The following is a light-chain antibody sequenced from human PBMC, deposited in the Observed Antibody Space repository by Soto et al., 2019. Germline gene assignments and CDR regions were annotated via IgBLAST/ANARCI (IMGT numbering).Light chain of an antibody. J-gene: IGKJ1*01. Sequence: DIQLTQSPSFLSASVGARVTXXCRASQGINSYLSWYQQKPGKAPNXXIYKASTLKSGVPSRFSGSGAGTEFTLTISSLQPDDFATYYCQQYNSYSWTFGQGTKVDIK. CDR1: QGINSY. CDR3: QQYNSYSWT. V-gene: IGKV1-9*01. CDR2: KAS.